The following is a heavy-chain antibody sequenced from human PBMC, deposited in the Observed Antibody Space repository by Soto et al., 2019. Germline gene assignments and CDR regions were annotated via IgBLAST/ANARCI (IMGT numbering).Heavy chain of an antibody. Sequence: EVQLVESGGGLVKPGGSLRLSCAASGFSFSSYSMNWVRQAPGKGLEWVSSISSSSSYIYYADSVKGRFTISRDNAKNSLYLQMTSLRAEDTAAYYCARGYSSGLRTDAFDIWGQGTMVTVSS. J-gene: IGHJ3*02. D-gene: IGHD6-19*01. V-gene: IGHV3-21*01. CDR2: ISSSSSYI. CDR1: GFSFSSYS. CDR3: ARGYSSGLRTDAFDI.